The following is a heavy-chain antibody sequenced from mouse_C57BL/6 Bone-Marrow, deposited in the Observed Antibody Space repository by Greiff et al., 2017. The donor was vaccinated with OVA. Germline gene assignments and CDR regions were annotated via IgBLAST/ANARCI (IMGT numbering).Heavy chain of an antibody. D-gene: IGHD2-5*01. CDR3: ARCPLYYSNFDY. J-gene: IGHJ2*01. CDR1: GYTFTSYW. CDR2: IYPGSGST. Sequence: QVQLQQPGAELVRPGASVQMSCKASGYTFTSYWITWVKQRPGQGLEWIGDIYPGSGSTNYNEKFKSKATLTVDTSSSTAYMQLSSLTSEDSAVYYCARCPLYYSNFDYWGQGTTLTVSS. V-gene: IGHV1-55*01.